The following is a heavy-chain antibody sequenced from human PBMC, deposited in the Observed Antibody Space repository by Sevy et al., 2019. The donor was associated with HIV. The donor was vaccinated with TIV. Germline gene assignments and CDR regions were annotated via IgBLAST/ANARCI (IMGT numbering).Heavy chain of an antibody. CDR3: ATYRTDNSGWFHFDH. V-gene: IGHV1-18*04. J-gene: IGHJ4*02. CDR1: GYTSTNYG. D-gene: IGHD6-13*01. CDR2: ISVYNDNT. Sequence: ASVKVSCKASGYTSTNYGISWVRQAPGQGLEWMGWISVYNDNTKYAQKVQGRITMTTDTSTSTAYMDLRSLRSDDSAVYYCATYRTDNSGWFHFDHWGQGILVTVSS.